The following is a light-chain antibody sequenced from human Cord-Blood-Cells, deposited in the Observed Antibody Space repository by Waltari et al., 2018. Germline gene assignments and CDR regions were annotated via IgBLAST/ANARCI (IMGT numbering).Light chain of an antibody. CDR3: MQALQTPPWT. V-gene: IGKV2-28*01. J-gene: IGKJ1*01. CDR2: LGS. Sequence: DIVMTQSLLSLPVTPGEPASISCRSSQSLLHSNGYNYLDWYLQKPGQSPQLLIYLGSNRASGVPDRFSGSGSGTDFTLKISRVEAEDVGVYYCMQALQTPPWTFGQGTKVEIK. CDR1: QSLLHSNGYNY.